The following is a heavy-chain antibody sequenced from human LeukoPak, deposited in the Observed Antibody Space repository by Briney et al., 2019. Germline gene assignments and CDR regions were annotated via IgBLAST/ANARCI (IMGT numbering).Heavy chain of an antibody. D-gene: IGHD6-6*01. CDR3: AKARPAIAARVGYYYGMDV. CDR1: GFTFTSYG. V-gene: IGHV3-30*18. CDR2: VSYDGTSI. Sequence: GGSLRLSCAAPGFTFTSYGMHWVRQAPGKGLEWVAVVSYDGTSIYYAASVKGRFTISRDNSKNTLYLQMNTLRAEDTAVYYCAKARPAIAARVGYYYGMDVWGQGTTVTVSS. J-gene: IGHJ6*02.